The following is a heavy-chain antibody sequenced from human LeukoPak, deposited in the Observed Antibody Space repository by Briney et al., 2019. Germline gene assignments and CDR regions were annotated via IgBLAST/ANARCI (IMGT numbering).Heavy chain of an antibody. Sequence: GGSLRLSCAASGFTFSTYWMKWVRQAPGKGLEWVASIKEDGSEKYYVDSVKGRFTISRDNAKRSLYLQMNSLSAEDTAVYYCARGLPYCSGGSCALDIWGQGTMVTVSS. CDR2: IKEDGSEK. CDR1: GFTFSTYW. J-gene: IGHJ3*02. V-gene: IGHV3-7*03. D-gene: IGHD2-15*01. CDR3: ARGLPYCSGGSCALDI.